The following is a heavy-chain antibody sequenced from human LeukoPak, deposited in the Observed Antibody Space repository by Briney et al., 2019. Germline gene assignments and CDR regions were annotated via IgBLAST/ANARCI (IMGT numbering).Heavy chain of an antibody. Sequence: VSVKVSCKASGGTFSSYGISWVRQAPGQGLEWMGWISAYNGNTNYAQKLQGRVTMTTDTSTSTAYMELRSLRSDDTAVYYCARDGVATETSYWGQGTLVTVSS. D-gene: IGHD5-12*01. V-gene: IGHV1-18*01. J-gene: IGHJ4*02. CDR3: ARDGVATETSY. CDR1: GGTFSSYG. CDR2: ISAYNGNT.